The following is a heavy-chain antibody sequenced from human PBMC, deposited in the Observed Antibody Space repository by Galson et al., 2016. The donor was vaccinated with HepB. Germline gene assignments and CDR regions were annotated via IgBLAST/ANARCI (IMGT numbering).Heavy chain of an antibody. V-gene: IGHV3-53*05. J-gene: IGHJ6*02. CDR3: ARYRFFLGSGSYSLRRGYYHGMDV. Sequence: SLRLSCAVSGFTVSTYYMSWVRQAPGKGLEWVSVIYTDGETHFADSVKGRFSISRDISRNTLYLQMNSLRVEDTALYYCARYRFFLGSGSYSLRRGYYHGMDVWGQGTTVTVSS. CDR1: GFTVSTYY. D-gene: IGHD3-10*01. CDR2: IYTDGET.